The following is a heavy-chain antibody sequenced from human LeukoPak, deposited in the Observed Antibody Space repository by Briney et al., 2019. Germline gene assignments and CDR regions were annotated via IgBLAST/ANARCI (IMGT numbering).Heavy chain of an antibody. Sequence: GGSLRLSCAASGFTFSSYGMHWVRQAPGKGLEWVAVIWYDGSNKYYADSVKGRFTISRDNAKNSLYLQMNSLRAEDTAVYFCARKSVPGSLLGDLDYWGQGTLVTVSS. CDR1: GFTFSSYG. J-gene: IGHJ4*02. CDR3: ARKSVPGSLLGDLDY. V-gene: IGHV3-33*01. CDR2: IWYDGSNK. D-gene: IGHD3-16*01.